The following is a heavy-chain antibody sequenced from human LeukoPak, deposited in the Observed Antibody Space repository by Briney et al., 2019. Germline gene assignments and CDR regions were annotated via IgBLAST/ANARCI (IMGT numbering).Heavy chain of an antibody. D-gene: IGHD2-2*01. J-gene: IGHJ6*02. Sequence: SVKASCKASSYTSTSYGISWWLQAPGQERVWMVWFTAYNGNTNYTQRLQGRVTMTTDTSTNKAYMELRRLRSDEAAVYYCARGVENIVVVPAGLIDYYYGMDVWGQGTKVTVSS. CDR3: ARGVENIVVVPAGLIDYYYGMDV. V-gene: IGHV1-18*01. CDR1: SYTSTSYG. CDR2: FTAYNGNT.